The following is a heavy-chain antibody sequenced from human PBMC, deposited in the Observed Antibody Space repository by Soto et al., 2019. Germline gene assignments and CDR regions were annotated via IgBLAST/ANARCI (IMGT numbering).Heavy chain of an antibody. CDR3: AKGKHYYYYGMDV. J-gene: IGHJ6*02. CDR2: ISYDGSNK. V-gene: IGHV3-30*18. Sequence: VGSLRLSCAASGFTFSSYGMHWVRQAPGKGLEWVAVISYDGSNKYYADSVKGRFTISRDNSKNTLYLQMNSLRAEDTAVYYCAKGKHYYYYGMDVWGQGTTVTVSS. CDR1: GFTFSSYG.